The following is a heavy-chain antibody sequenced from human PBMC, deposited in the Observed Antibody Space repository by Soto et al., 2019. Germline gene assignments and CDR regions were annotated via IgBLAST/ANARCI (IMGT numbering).Heavy chain of an antibody. V-gene: IGHV3-48*02. CDR3: ARGGSSSDNGMDV. CDR1: GFTFSTYS. CDR2: ISSRSYTI. J-gene: IGHJ6*02. Sequence: EVQLVESGGGLVQPGGSLRLSCAASGFTFSTYSMNWVHQAPGKGLEWVSYISSRSYTIYYVDSVKGRFTISRDNAKNSLYLQMNSLRDEDTAVYYCARGGSSSDNGMDVWGQGTTVTVSS. D-gene: IGHD6-6*01.